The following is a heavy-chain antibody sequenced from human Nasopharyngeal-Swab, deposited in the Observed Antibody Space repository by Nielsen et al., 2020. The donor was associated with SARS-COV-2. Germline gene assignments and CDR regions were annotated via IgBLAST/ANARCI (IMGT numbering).Heavy chain of an antibody. CDR2: ISWDDGST. CDR3: AKASISSGWD. D-gene: IGHD6-19*01. CDR1: GFTFDDYT. J-gene: IGHJ4*02. V-gene: IGHV3-43*01. Sequence: GSLRLSCAASGFTFDDYTMHWVRQAPGKGLEWVSLISWDDGSTYYADSVKGRFTISRDNSKNSLYLQMNSLRTEDTALYYCAKASISSGWDWGQGTLVTVSS.